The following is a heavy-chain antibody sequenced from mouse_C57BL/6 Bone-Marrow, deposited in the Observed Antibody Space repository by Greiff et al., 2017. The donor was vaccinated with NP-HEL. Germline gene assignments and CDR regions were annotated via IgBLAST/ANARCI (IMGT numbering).Heavy chain of an antibody. D-gene: IGHD2-3*01. CDR3: ARDRGWFPSWFAY. CDR1: GFTFSSYA. J-gene: IGHJ3*01. V-gene: IGHV5-4*01. Sequence: EVKLLESGGGLVKPGGSLKLSCAASGFTFSSYAMSWVRQTPEKRLEWVATISDGGSYTYYPDNVKGRFTISRDNAKNHLYLQMSHLKSEDTAMYYCARDRGWFPSWFAYWGQGTLVTVSA. CDR2: ISDGGSYT.